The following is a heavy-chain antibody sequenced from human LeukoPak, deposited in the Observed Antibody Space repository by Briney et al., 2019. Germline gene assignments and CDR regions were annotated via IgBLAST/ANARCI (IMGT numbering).Heavy chain of an antibody. Sequence: ASVKVSCKASGYTFTSYYIHWVRQAPGQGLEWMGIINPSGGSTSYAQKFQGRVTMTRDMSTSTVYMELSSLRSEDTAVYYCARDPKDIVVVVAPTPGGYFDYWGQGTLVTVSS. CDR2: INPSGGST. V-gene: IGHV1-46*01. D-gene: IGHD2-15*01. CDR3: ARDPKDIVVVVAPTPGGYFDY. CDR1: GYTFTSYY. J-gene: IGHJ4*02.